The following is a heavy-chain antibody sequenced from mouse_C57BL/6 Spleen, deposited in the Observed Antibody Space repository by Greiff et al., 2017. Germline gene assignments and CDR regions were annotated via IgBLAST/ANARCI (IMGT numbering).Heavy chain of an antibody. CDR2: ISRGSSTI. CDR1: GFTFSDYG. Sequence: DVQLVESGGGLVMPGGSLKLSCAASGFTFSDYGMHWVRQAPEKGLEWVAYISRGSSTIYSADTVKGRFTISRDNAKNTRFLQMTSLGSEDTAMYYCARSFDYWGQGTTLTVAS. CDR3: ARSFDY. J-gene: IGHJ2*01. V-gene: IGHV5-17*01.